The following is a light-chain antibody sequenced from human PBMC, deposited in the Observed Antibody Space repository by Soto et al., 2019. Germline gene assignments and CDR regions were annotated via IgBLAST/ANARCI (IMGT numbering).Light chain of an antibody. Sequence: DIQMTQSPTSLSASVGDRVTITCRASQDIRNFVAWYQQTPGKAPKLLIYAASTLQSGVPSRFSGSGSGTDFTLTINSLQPEDVATYSCQKYSSVPVFGPGTKVEIK. J-gene: IGKJ3*01. CDR1: QDIRNF. CDR2: AAS. V-gene: IGKV1-27*01. CDR3: QKYSSVPV.